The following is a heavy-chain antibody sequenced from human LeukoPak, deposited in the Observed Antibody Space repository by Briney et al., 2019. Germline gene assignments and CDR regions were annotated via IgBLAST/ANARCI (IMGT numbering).Heavy chain of an antibody. CDR2: INPNSGGT. D-gene: IGHD2-2*01. CDR3: ARNLVPAAVYYYYYVDV. CDR1: GYTFTGYY. V-gene: IGHV1-2*02. J-gene: IGHJ6*03. Sequence: ASVKVSCKASGYTFTGYYMHWVRQAPGQGLEWMGWINPNSGGTNYAQKFQGRVTMTRDTSISTAYMELSRLRSDDTAVYYCARNLVPAAVYYYYYVDVWGKGTTVTVSS.